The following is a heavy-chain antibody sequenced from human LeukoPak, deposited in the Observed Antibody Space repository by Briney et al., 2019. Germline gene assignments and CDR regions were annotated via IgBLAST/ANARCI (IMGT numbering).Heavy chain of an antibody. J-gene: IGHJ4*02. CDR2: INHSGST. V-gene: IGHV4-34*01. CDR3: ARDGVAAAGYDY. Sequence: PSETLSLTCAVYGGSFSGYYWSWIRQPPGKGLEWIGEINHSGSTNYNPSLKSRVTISVDTSKNQFSLKLSSVTAADTAVYYCARDGVAAAGYDYWGQGTLVTVSS. D-gene: IGHD6-13*01. CDR1: GGSFSGYY.